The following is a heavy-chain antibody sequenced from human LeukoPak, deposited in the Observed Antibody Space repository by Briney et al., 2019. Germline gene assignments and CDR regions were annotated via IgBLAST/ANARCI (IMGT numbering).Heavy chain of an antibody. CDR1: GFTVSSNY. D-gene: IGHD5-24*01. V-gene: IGHV3-53*01. CDR3: ARKRRDGYYFDY. Sequence: GGSLRLSCAASGFTVSSNYMSWVRQAPGKGLEWVSVIYSGGSTYYADSVRGRFTISRDNSKNTLYPQMNSLRAEDTAVYYCARKRRDGYYFDYWGQGTLVTVSS. CDR2: IYSGGST. J-gene: IGHJ4*02.